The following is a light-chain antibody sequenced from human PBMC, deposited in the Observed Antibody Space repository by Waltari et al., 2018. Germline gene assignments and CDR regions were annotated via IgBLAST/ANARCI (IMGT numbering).Light chain of an antibody. CDR3: QQYYSYPPT. V-gene: IGKV1-8*01. Sequence: AIRITQSPSSLSASTGDRVTITCRASQGISSYLAWYQQKPGKAPKFLIYAASTLQSGVPSRFSGSGSGTDFTLTISCLQSEDFATYYCQQYYSYPPTFGQGTKVEIK. CDR1: QGISSY. J-gene: IGKJ1*01. CDR2: AAS.